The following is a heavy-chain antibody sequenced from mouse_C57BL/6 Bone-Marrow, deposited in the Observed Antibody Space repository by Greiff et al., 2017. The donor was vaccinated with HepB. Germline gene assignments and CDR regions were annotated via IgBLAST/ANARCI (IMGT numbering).Heavy chain of an antibody. D-gene: IGHD1-1*01. Sequence: EVQLVESGGGLVQPKGSLKLSCAASGFTFNTYAMHWVRQAPGKGLEWVARIRSKSSNYATYYADSVKDRFTITRDDSQSMLYLQMNNLKTEDTAMYYCVGGTTVVATRWYFDVWGTGTTVTVSS. V-gene: IGHV10-3*01. CDR3: VGGTTVVATRWYFDV. J-gene: IGHJ1*03. CDR2: IRSKSSNYAT. CDR1: GFTFNTYA.